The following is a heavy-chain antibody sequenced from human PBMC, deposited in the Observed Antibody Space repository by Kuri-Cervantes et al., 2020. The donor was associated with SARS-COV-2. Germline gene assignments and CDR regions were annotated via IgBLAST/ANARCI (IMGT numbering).Heavy chain of an antibody. CDR1: GYTSTNYE. V-gene: IGHV1-8*03. CDR2: MNPNSGDT. Sequence: ASVKVSCKASGYTSTNYEINWVRQATGQGLEWMGWMNPNSGDTDYAQKFQGRVILTRNTSTTTAYMELSSLRSEDTAVYYCARGDRNYSSSWYGDAFDIWGQGTMVTVSS. J-gene: IGHJ3*02. CDR3: ARGDRNYSSSWYGDAFDI. D-gene: IGHD6-13*01.